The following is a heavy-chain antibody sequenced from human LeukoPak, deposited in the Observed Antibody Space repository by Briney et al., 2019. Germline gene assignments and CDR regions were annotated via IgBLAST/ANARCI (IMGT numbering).Heavy chain of an antibody. J-gene: IGHJ3*02. CDR3: ARPSGRLRWGIAFDI. V-gene: IGHV3-23*01. D-gene: IGHD4-23*01. Sequence: GGSLRLSCAASGFIFSTYAMTWVRQAPGKGLEWVSAMSGSGDSTYYADSVKGRFTISRDNSKNTLYLQMNSLRAEDTAVYYCARPSGRLRWGIAFDIWGQGTMVTVSS. CDR2: MSGSGDST. CDR1: GFIFSTYA.